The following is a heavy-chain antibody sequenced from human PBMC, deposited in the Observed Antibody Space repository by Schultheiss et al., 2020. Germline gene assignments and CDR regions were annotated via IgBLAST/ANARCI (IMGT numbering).Heavy chain of an antibody. CDR2: IYSGGST. D-gene: IGHD3-16*01. Sequence: WGSLKISCAASGFTFSSYGMHWVRQAPGKGLEWVSVIYSGGSTYYADSVKGRFTISRDNSKNTLYLQMNSLRAEDTAVYYCARDWGRRQLGVYYYYYGMDVWGQGTTVTVSS. V-gene: IGHV3-NL1*01. J-gene: IGHJ6*02. CDR1: GFTFSSYG. CDR3: ARDWGRRQLGVYYYYYGMDV.